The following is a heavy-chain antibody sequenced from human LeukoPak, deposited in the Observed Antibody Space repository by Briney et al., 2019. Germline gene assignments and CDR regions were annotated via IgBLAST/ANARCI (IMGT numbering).Heavy chain of an antibody. CDR1: GYTFIAYY. CDR3: ARAHDYVWGSYPVPSDY. J-gene: IGHJ4*02. CDR2: INPSSGGT. V-gene: IGHV1-2*02. D-gene: IGHD3-16*02. Sequence: ASVKVSCRASGYTFIAYYMHWVRQAPGQGLEWMGWINPSSGGTNYAQKFQGRVTMTRDTSISTAYMELSRLRSDDTAVYYCARAHDYVWGSYPVPSDYWGQGTLVTVSS.